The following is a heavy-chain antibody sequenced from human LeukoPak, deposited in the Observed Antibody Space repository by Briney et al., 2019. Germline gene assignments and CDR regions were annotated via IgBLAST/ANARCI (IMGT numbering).Heavy chain of an antibody. V-gene: IGHV3-7*01. CDR2: IKEDGSQK. CDR3: GRSGYDSGYRHIDY. J-gene: IGHJ4*02. D-gene: IGHD6-19*01. CDR1: GFTFSNYW. Sequence: GGSLRLSCAASGFTFSNYWMSWVRQAPGKGLEWVANIKEDGSQKYYVDSVKGRFTISRDNAKNSLYLQMNSLRVEDTAVYYCGRSGYDSGYRHIDYWGQGALVTVSS.